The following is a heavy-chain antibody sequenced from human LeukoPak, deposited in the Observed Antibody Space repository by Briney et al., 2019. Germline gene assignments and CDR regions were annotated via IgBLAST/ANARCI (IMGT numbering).Heavy chain of an antibody. Sequence: GGSLRLSCAASGFTFSSYGMHWVRQAPGKGLEWVAVISYDGSNKYYADSVKGRFTISRDNSKNTLYLQMNSLRAGDTAVYYCARDISGSYGAFDIWGQGTMVTVSS. CDR2: ISYDGSNK. CDR1: GFTFSSYG. J-gene: IGHJ3*02. D-gene: IGHD1-26*01. V-gene: IGHV3-30*03. CDR3: ARDISGSYGAFDI.